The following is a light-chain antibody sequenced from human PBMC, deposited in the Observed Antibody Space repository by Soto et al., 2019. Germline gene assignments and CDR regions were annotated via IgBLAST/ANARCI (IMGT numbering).Light chain of an antibody. V-gene: IGLV2-8*01. CDR3: KSYAGSNTYV. CDR2: EVV. J-gene: IGLJ1*01. Sequence: QSALTQPPSASGSPGQSVTISCTGTKNDIGVYDFVSWYQHHPGKAPRLITYEVVQRPSGVPDRFSGSKSGNTASLTVSGLQAADEADYFCKSYAGSNTYVFGSGTKAPS. CDR1: KNDIGVYDF.